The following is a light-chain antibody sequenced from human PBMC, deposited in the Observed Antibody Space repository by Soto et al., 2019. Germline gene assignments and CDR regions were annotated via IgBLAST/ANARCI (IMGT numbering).Light chain of an antibody. Sequence: VLTQSPCTLSLSPGEGATLSCRASQSVASTYLAWYRHKPGQAPRLLIYGASNRATGIPDRFSGSGSGTDFTLTISRLEPEDLAVYYCQQYGSSPLTFGGGTKVDIK. CDR2: GAS. CDR3: QQYGSSPLT. V-gene: IGKV3-20*01. CDR1: QSVASTY. J-gene: IGKJ4*01.